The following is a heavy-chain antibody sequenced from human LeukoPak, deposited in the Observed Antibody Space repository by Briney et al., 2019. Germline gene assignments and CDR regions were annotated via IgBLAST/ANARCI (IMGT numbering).Heavy chain of an antibody. V-gene: IGHV3-43*02. Sequence: GGSLRLSCVASGLPIADFAMHWARQAPGEGLEWVSLISGDGVSTFYADSVKGRFSISRDNSKNSLSLEMNSLRTEDTAMYYCARESGKFDYWGQGTLVAVSS. CDR1: GLPIADFA. CDR3: ARESGKFDY. J-gene: IGHJ4*02. CDR2: ISGDGVST.